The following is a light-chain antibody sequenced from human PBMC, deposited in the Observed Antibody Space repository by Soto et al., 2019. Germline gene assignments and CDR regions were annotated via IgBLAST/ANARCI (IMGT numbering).Light chain of an antibody. Sequence: DIQVTQSPSSLSSSVVDIVTITCRASQGISSWLAWYQQKPGKAPKLLIYAASSLQSGVPSRFSGSGSGTDFTLTISSLQPEDFATYYCQQSYRPPPVTFGQGTRLEIK. CDR3: QQSYRPPPVT. CDR2: AAS. J-gene: IGKJ5*01. CDR1: QGISSW. V-gene: IGKV1D-12*01.